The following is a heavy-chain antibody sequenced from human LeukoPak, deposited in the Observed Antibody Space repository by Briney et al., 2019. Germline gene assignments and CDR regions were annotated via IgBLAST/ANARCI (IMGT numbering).Heavy chain of an antibody. CDR1: GGSVSSGTYY. V-gene: IGHV4-61*01. CDR2: IYYSGTT. CDR3: ARGAVVNGLDV. Sequence: SETLSLTCTVSGGSVSSGTYYWSWIRQPPGTRLEWIGYIYYSGTTNYNPSFKSRVTMSVDTSKNQFSLKLSSVTAADTAAYYCARGAVVNGLDVWGQGTTVTVSS. D-gene: IGHD3-16*02. J-gene: IGHJ6*02.